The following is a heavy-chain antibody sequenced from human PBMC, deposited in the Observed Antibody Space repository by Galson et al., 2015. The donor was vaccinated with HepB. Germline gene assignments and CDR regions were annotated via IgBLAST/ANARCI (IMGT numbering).Heavy chain of an antibody. V-gene: IGHV1-3*01. CDR2: INGDKGNT. J-gene: IGHJ6*02. D-gene: IGHD1-26*01. CDR1: GYTFTTYS. Sequence: SVKVSCKASGYTFTTYSMHWVRQAPGQRLEWMGWINGDKGNTRYSQKFQGRVIMTRDTSTSTVYMELRSLRSEDTAVYYCARSPYSGSSYRRSQYYGMDVWGQGTTVTVSS. CDR3: ARSPYSGSSYRRSQYYGMDV.